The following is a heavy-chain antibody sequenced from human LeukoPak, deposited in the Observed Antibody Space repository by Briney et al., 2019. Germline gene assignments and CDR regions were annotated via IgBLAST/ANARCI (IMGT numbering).Heavy chain of an antibody. CDR1: GGSISSGDYY. V-gene: IGHV4-30-4*08. D-gene: IGHD3-3*01. J-gene: IGHJ3*02. CDR3: ARDYDFWSGYYVGRDAFDI. CDR2: IYYSGST. Sequence: SETLSLTCTVSGGSISSGDYYWSWIRQPPGKGLEWIGYIYYSGSTYYNPSLKSRVTISVDTSKNQCSLKLSSVTAADTAVYYCARDYDFWSGYYVGRDAFDIWGQGTMVTVSS.